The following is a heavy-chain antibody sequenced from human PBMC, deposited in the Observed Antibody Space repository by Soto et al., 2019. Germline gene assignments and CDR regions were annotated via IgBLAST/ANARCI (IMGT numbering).Heavy chain of an antibody. V-gene: IGHV3-30*18. J-gene: IGHJ4*02. CDR2: ISSDGGNK. D-gene: IGHD6-13*01. CDR1: GFTFSSYA. CDR3: AKDAAAAGTFDY. Sequence: QVQLVESGGGVVQPGRSLRLACAPSGFTFSSYAMQWVRQAPGKGLEWVGVISSDGGNKYYADSVKGRFTISRDNSKNMLYLQMNSLRAEDTAVYCCAKDAAAAGTFDYWGEGTLVTVSS.